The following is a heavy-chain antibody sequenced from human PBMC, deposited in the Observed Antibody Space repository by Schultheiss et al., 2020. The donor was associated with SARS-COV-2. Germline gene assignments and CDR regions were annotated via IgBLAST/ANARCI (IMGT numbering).Heavy chain of an antibody. CDR3: VKDKANDYGDYVP. Sequence: GGSLRLSCAASGFTFSSYSMNWVRQAPGKGLEWVSAISGSGGSTYYADSVKGRFTISRDNSKNTLYLQMSSLRAEDTAVYYCVKDKANDYGDYVPWGQGTMVTVSS. V-gene: IGHV3-64D*06. D-gene: IGHD4-17*01. CDR2: ISGSGGST. CDR1: GFTFSSYS. J-gene: IGHJ3*01.